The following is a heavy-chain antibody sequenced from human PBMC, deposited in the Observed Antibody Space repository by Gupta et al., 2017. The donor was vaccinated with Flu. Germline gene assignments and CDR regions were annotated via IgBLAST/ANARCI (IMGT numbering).Heavy chain of an antibody. CDR2: IRSKAYDETT. Sequence: LVESGGGLVQPGRSLRLSCTASGFTFGDYAVSWVRQAPGKGLEWVGVIRSKAYDETTEYAASVEGRFTISRDDSKNIAYLQMNSLQAEDTAVYYCSLGPRYSSGWYEYFKHWGQGTLVTVSS. V-gene: IGHV3-49*04. D-gene: IGHD6-19*01. CDR1: GFTFGDYA. J-gene: IGHJ1*01. CDR3: SLGPRYSSGWYEYFKH.